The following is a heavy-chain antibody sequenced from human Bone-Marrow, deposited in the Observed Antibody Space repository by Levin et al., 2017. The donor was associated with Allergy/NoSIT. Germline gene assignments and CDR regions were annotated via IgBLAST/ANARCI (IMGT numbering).Heavy chain of an antibody. D-gene: IGHD2-2*01. CDR1: GGSISSNIW. CDR3: ARDPRTAVVLAAPSRNWFDL. CDR2: IHHGGNT. Sequence: GSLRLSCTVSGGSISSNIWWSWVRQPPGKGLEWVGEIHHGGNTNYNPSLESRVSISVDKSKNQFSLRLSSVTAADTAVYYCARDPRTAVVLAAPSRNWFDLWGQGTLVTVSS. V-gene: IGHV4-4*02. J-gene: IGHJ5*02.